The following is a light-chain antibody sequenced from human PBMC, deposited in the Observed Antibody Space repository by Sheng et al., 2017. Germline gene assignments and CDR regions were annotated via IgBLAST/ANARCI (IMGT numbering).Light chain of an antibody. J-gene: IGKJ5*01. CDR1: QTIHTW. V-gene: IGKV1-5*03. CDR2: KAS. CDR3: QQYDSEIT. Sequence: DIQMTQSPSTLSASIGDRVTLTCRASQTIHTWLAWYQQKPGKAPKLLIYKASSLKSGVPSRFSGSGSGTEFTLTISSLQPDDFATYYCQQYDSEITFGQGTRLEIK.